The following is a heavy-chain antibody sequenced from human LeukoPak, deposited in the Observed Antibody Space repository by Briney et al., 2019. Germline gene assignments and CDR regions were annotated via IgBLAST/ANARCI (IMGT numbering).Heavy chain of an antibody. J-gene: IGHJ1*01. CDR3: ARDEYYYDSSLYFQH. CDR2: ISSSSRYI. D-gene: IGHD3-22*01. V-gene: IGHV3-21*01. Sequence: GGSLRLFCAASGFTFSSYSMNWVRQAAGKGLECVSSISSSSRYIYYADSAKGRFTISRDNAKNSLYLQMNSLRAEDTAVYYCARDEYYYDSSLYFQHWGQGTLVTVSS. CDR1: GFTFSSYS.